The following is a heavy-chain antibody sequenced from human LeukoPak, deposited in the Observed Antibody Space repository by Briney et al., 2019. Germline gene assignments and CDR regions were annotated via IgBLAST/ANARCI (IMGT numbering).Heavy chain of an antibody. CDR2: IWNDGSNQ. D-gene: IGHD4-11*01. CDR3: AKDAQRGFDYSNSLEY. Sequence: PGKSLTLSCVASQFTFSHYSMHWVRQAPGKGLEWVAVIWNDGSNQYYADSVKGRFTISRDNSQNTVFLRMNSLRAEDTAVYYCAKDAQRGFDYSNSLEYWGQGTLVTVS. J-gene: IGHJ4*02. CDR1: QFTFSHYS. V-gene: IGHV3-33*06.